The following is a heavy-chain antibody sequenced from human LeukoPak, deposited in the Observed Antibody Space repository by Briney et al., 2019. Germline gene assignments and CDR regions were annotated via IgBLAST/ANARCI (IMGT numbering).Heavy chain of an antibody. D-gene: IGHD5-12*01. J-gene: IGHJ3*02. Sequence: SVTVSCKASGGTFSSYAISWVRQAPGQVLEWVGRIIPILGIANYAQKFQGRVTITADKSTSTAYMELSSLRSEDTAVYYCASAPRDIVATSDDAFDIWGQGTMVTVSS. CDR1: GGTFSSYA. V-gene: IGHV1-69*04. CDR2: IIPILGIA. CDR3: ASAPRDIVATSDDAFDI.